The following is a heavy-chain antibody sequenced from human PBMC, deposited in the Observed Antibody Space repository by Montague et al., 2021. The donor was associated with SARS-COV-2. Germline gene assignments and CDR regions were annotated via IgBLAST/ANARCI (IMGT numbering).Heavy chain of an antibody. V-gene: IGHV2-70*01. J-gene: IGHJ4*02. CDR1: GFSLSTSGMC. CDR3: ARTYYYGSGSYYTYYFDY. Sequence: PPLVKPTQTLTLTCTFSGFSLSTSGMCVSWIRQPPGKALEWLALIDWDDDKYYSTSLETRLTISKDTSKNQVVLTMTNMDPVDTATYYCARTYYYGSGSYYTYYFDYWGQGTLVTVSS. CDR2: IDWDDDK. D-gene: IGHD3-10*01.